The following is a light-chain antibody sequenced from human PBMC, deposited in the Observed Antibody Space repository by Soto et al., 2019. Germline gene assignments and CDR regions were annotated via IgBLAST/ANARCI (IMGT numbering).Light chain of an antibody. CDR2: DVS. Sequence: QAALTQPPSVSGAPGQSVAISCTGTSSDVGSYNRVSWYQQPPGTAPKLMIYDVSDRPSGVPDRFSGSKSGNTASLTISGLQAEDXADYYCSSYTXSSTYVFGTXTKVTVL. CDR3: SSYTXSSTYV. CDR1: SSDVGSYNR. V-gene: IGLV2-18*02. J-gene: IGLJ1*01.